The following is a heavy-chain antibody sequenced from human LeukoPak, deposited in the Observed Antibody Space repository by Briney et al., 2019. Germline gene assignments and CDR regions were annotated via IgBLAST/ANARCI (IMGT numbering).Heavy chain of an antibody. CDR3: ARVWAPGYYYYMDV. CDR2: IHYSGST. V-gene: IGHV4-39*07. J-gene: IGHJ6*03. Sequence: PSETLSLTCTVSGGSISSSSYYWGWIRQPPGKGLEWIGSIHYSGSTNYNPSLKSRVTISVDTSKNQFSLKLSSVTAADTAVYYCARVWAPGYYYYMDVWGKGTTVTVSS. CDR1: GGSISSSSYY. D-gene: IGHD3-16*01.